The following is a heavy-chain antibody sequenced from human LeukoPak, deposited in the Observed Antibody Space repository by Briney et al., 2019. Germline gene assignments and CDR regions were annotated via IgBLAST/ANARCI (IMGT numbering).Heavy chain of an antibody. CDR3: ARGGLAAAGTGLDY. CDR2: ISVSDGRT. J-gene: IGHJ4*02. D-gene: IGHD6-13*01. Sequence: GGSLRLSCAASGFTFSNYVMSWVRQPSGKGLEWVSGISVSDGRTCYADSVKGRFTISRDNAKNSLYLQMNSLRAEDTAVYYCARGGLAAAGTGLDYWGQGTLVTVSS. V-gene: IGHV3-23*01. CDR1: GFTFSNYV.